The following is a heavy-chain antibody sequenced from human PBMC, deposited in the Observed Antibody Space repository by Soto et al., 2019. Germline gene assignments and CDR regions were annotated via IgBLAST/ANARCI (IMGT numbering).Heavy chain of an antibody. D-gene: IGHD1-20*01. CDR1: GFTFSSYA. CDR2: ISYDGSNK. V-gene: IGHV3-30-3*01. Sequence: QVQLVESGGGVVQPGRSLRLSCAASGFTFSSYAMHWVRQAPGKGLEWVAVISYDGSNKYYADSVKGRFTISRDNSKNTLYLQMNSLRAEDTAVYYCAREGMGLIQTPPYFDYWGQGTLVTVSS. CDR3: AREGMGLIQTPPYFDY. J-gene: IGHJ4*02.